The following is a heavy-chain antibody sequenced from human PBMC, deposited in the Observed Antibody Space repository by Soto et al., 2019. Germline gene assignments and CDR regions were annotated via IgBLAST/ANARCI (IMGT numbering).Heavy chain of an antibody. CDR1: GFTFSNAW. D-gene: IGHD3-22*01. CDR2: IKSKTDGGTA. J-gene: IGHJ4*01. Sequence: TGGSLRLSCAASGFTFSNAWINWVRQAPGKGLEWVGRIKSKTDGGTADFAAPVKGRFAISRDDSKNTVYLQMNSLKTEDTAVYYCTTDSYSTIIVVRFDYRGHGTLVTVSS. V-gene: IGHV3-15*07. CDR3: TTDSYSTIIVVRFDY.